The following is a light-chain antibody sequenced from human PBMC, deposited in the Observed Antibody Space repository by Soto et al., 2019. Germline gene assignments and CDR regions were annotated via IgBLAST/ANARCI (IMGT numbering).Light chain of an antibody. CDR1: QSVSSN. Sequence: EIVMTQSPATLSVTTGERVTLSCRASQSVSSNLAWYQQKPGQAPRLLVYGVSIRATGIPARFSGSGSGTEFTLTISSLPSEDSAVYYCQQYDHWYTFGQGTKLEIK. CDR3: QQYDHWYT. J-gene: IGKJ2*01. V-gene: IGKV3-15*01. CDR2: GVS.